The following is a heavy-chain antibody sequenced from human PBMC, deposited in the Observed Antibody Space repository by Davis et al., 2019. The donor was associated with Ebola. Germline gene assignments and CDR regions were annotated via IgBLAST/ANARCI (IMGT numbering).Heavy chain of an antibody. V-gene: IGHV3-33*01. CDR1: GFTFSSYG. D-gene: IGHD4-17*01. J-gene: IGHJ6*02. CDR3: ARETTDYGDTKPLFYYYYGMDV. Sequence: PGGFLRLSCAASGFTFSSYGMHWVRQAPGKGLEWVAVIWYDGSKKYYADSVKGRFTISRDNSKNTLYLQMNSLRAEDTAVYYCARETTDYGDTKPLFYYYYGMDVWGQGTTVTVSS. CDR2: IWYDGSKK.